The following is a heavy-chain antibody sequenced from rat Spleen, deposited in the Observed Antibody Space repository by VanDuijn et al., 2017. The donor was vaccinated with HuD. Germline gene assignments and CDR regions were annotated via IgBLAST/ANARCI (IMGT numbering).Heavy chain of an antibody. CDR3: VRDGNNYWHFDF. V-gene: IGHV5-25*01. D-gene: IGHD1-12*02. Sequence: EVQLVESGGCLVQPGRSLRLSCSASGFTFSTFAMAWVRQTPKKGLEWIATTASGGPNTFYPDSVKGRFTISRDNAKSTLFLQMDSLRSEDTATYYCVRDGNNYWHFDFWGPGTMVTVSS. CDR1: GFTFSTFA. CDR2: TASGGPNT. J-gene: IGHJ1*01.